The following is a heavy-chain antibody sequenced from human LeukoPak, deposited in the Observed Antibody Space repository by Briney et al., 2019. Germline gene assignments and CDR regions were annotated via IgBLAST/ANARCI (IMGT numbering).Heavy chain of an antibody. J-gene: IGHJ4*02. CDR2: ISSSGSTI. V-gene: IGHV3-48*03. CDR3: ATPHDYGNNYFDY. D-gene: IGHD4-17*01. CDR1: GFTFSSYE. Sequence: PGGSLRLSCAASGFTFSSYEMNWVRQAPGKGLEWVSYISSSGSTIYYADSVKGRFTISRDNAKNSLYLQMNSLRAEDTAVYYCATPHDYGNNYFDYWGQGTLVTVSS.